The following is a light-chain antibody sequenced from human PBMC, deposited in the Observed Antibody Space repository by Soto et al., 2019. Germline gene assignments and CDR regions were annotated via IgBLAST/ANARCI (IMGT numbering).Light chain of an antibody. J-gene: IGLJ2*01. CDR3: SSYAGSNNFV. CDR1: SSDVGGYGS. V-gene: IGLV2-8*01. CDR2: EVN. Sequence: QSVLTQPPSASGSSGQSVTISCTGTSSDVGGYGSVAWYQQHPHKAPKLIIYEVNKRPSGVPDRFSGSKSGNTASLIVSGLQTDDEAHYHCSSYAGSNNFVFGGGTKVTVL.